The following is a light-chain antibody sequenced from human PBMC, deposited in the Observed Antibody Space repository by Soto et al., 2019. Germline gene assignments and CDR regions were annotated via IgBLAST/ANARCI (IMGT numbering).Light chain of an antibody. Sequence: EILLTQSPGTLSLSPGERATLSCRASQSVSSSYLSWYQLKPGQAPRLLIYGASSRATGIPDRFSGSGSGTDFTLTISRLEPEDFAVYYCQQYGYAFSAFGHGTKVDI. CDR1: QSVSSSY. CDR3: QQYGYAFSA. CDR2: GAS. V-gene: IGKV3-20*01. J-gene: IGKJ1*01.